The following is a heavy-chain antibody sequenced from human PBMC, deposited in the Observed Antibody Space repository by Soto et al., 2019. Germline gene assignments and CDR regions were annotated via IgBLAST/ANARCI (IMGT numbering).Heavy chain of an antibody. J-gene: IGHJ4*02. CDR3: ARRSHTSHFIDY. Sequence: GESLKISCKGSGYTFISYWIGWVRQTPGKGLEWMGITYPGDSDTRYSPSFQGQVTISADKSITTAYLQWSSLEASDTAMYYCARRSHTSHFIDYWGQGTLVTVSS. V-gene: IGHV5-51*01. D-gene: IGHD1-26*01. CDR2: TYPGDSDT. CDR1: GYTFISYW.